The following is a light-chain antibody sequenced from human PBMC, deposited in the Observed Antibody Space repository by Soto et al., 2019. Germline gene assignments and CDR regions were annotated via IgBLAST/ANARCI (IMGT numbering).Light chain of an antibody. CDR2: EDI. CDR1: SSDVGSYNL. Sequence: QSALAQPASVSGSPGQSITISCTGTSSDVGSYNLVSWYQQHPGKAPKLMIYEDIKRPSGLSNRFSGSKSGNTASLTISGLQAEDEADYYCCSYAGAGTFVFGTGTKLTVL. CDR3: CSYAGAGTFV. J-gene: IGLJ1*01. V-gene: IGLV2-23*01.